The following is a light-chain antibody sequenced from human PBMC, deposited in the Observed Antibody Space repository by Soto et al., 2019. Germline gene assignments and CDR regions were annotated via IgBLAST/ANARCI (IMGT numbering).Light chain of an antibody. CDR1: SGVVTSDNY. V-gene: IGLV7-43*01. Sequence: QTVVTQEPSLTVSPGGTVTLTCASSSGVVTSDNYPHWFQQKPGQAPRALIYSTTFKHSWTPARFSGSLLGRKAALTLSGVQAEDEAEYYCLLYYGGAHVVFGGGTKLTVL. CDR3: LLYYGGAHVV. J-gene: IGLJ2*01. CDR2: STT.